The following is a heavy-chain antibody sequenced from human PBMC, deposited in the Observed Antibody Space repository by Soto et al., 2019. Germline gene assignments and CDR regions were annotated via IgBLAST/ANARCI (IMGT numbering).Heavy chain of an antibody. CDR2: IYHSGST. Sequence: SETLSLTCAVSGYSISSGYYWGWIRQPPGKGLEWIGSIYHSGSTYYNPSLKSRVTISVDTSKNQFSLKLSSVTAADTAVYYCARDLRGNTAMVKGWFDPWGQGTLVTVSS. J-gene: IGHJ5*02. CDR3: ARDLRGNTAMVKGWFDP. D-gene: IGHD5-18*01. V-gene: IGHV4-38-2*02. CDR1: GYSISSGYY.